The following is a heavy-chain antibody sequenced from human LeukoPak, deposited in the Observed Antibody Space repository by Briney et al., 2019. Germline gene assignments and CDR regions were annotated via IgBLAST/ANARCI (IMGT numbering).Heavy chain of an antibody. CDR2: INAGNGNT. V-gene: IGHV1-3*01. J-gene: IGHJ6*02. Sequence: GASVKVSCKASGYTFTSYAMHWVRQAPGQRLEWMGWINAGNGNTKYSQKFQGRVTITRDTSASTAYMELSSLRSEDTAVYYCARDPIVVVPAATYYFGMDVWGQGTTVTVSS. D-gene: IGHD2-2*01. CDR3: ARDPIVVVPAATYYFGMDV. CDR1: GYTFTSYA.